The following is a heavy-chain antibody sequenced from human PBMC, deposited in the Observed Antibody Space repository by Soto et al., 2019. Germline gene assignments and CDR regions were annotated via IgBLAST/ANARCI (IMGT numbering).Heavy chain of an antibody. CDR3: ARDRMVLEIVAAGFNKALYSFYFDY. Sequence: ASVKVSCKASGYTFTSYGISWVRQAPGQGLEWMGWISAYNGNTNYAQKLQGRVTMTTDTSTSTAYMELRSLRSDDTAVYYCARDRMVLEIVAAGFNKALYSFYFDYWGKGTMVTVSS. CDR2: ISAYNGNT. J-gene: IGHJ4*02. CDR1: GYTFTSYG. D-gene: IGHD6-13*01. V-gene: IGHV1-18*01.